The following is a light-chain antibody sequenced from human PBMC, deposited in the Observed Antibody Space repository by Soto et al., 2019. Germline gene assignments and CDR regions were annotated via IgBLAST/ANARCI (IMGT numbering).Light chain of an antibody. V-gene: IGKV3-11*01. CDR2: DVS. J-gene: IGKJ1*01. CDR3: QQRADWPPTWA. Sequence: EVVLTQTPATLSLSPGESATLSCRTIQSDSNYLAWYQHKPGQAPRLLIYDVSKRATGIPARFSGGGSETDFTLTISSLEPEDFAVYYCQQRADWPPTWAFGQGTKVDIK. CDR1: QSDSNY.